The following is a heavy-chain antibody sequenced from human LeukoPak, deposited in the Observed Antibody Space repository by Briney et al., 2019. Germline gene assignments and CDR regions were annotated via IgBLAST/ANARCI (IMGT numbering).Heavy chain of an antibody. D-gene: IGHD5-24*01. CDR1: GYTFSSYG. Sequence: GGSLRLSCAASGYTFSSYGMRWVRQAPGKGLEWVAVIWYDGSNKYYADSVKGRFTISRDNSKNTLYLQMNSLRAEDTAVYYCARAREGYRIDYFDNWGQRTLVTVSS. CDR3: ARAREGYRIDYFDN. J-gene: IGHJ4*02. CDR2: IWYDGSNK. V-gene: IGHV3-33*01.